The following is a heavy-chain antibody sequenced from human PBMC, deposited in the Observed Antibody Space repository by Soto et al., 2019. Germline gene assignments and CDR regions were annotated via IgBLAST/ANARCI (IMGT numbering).Heavy chain of an antibody. CDR3: ARDFFTKLGIDRLVFYYYYGMDV. D-gene: IGHD7-27*01. Sequence: ASVKVSCKASGYTFTGYYMHWVRQAPGQGLEWMGWINPNSGGTNYAQKFQGRVTMTRDTSISTAYMELSRLRSDDTAVYYCARDFFTKLGIDRLVFYYYYGMDVWGQGTTVTVSS. J-gene: IGHJ6*02. CDR1: GYTFTGYY. CDR2: INPNSGGT. V-gene: IGHV1-2*02.